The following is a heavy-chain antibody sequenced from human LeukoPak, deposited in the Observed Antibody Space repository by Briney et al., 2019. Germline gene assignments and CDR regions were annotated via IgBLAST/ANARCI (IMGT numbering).Heavy chain of an antibody. CDR3: ARDVDAFDI. V-gene: IGHV3-21*01. J-gene: IGHJ3*02. CDR2: ISSSSSYI. CDR1: GFSFSNYW. Sequence: GGSLRLSCAASGFSFSNYWMSWVRQVPGKGLEWVSSISSSSSYIYYADSVKGRFTISRDNAKNSLYLQMNSLRAEDTAVYYCARDVDAFDIWGQGTLVTVSS.